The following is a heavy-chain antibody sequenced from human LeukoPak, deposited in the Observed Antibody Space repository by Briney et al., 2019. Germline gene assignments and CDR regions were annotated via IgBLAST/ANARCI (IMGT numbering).Heavy chain of an antibody. CDR2: ISYSSSHI. J-gene: IGHJ3*02. Sequence: AGGSLTLSCAASGYTFSSCTMKGLRRATGEGRVGVLSISYSSSHIYYTHSVKGQFTISRDNAKNSLYLQMHSLRGEDTAVYYGASKSPADIWGQGTMVTVS. CDR1: GYTFSSCT. V-gene: IGHV3-21*01. CDR3: ASKSPADI.